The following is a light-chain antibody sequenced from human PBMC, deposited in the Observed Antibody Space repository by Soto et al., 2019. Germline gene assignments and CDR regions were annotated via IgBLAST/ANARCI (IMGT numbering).Light chain of an antibody. CDR3: QQYNSWT. Sequence: DIQMTQSPSTVSASIGDRVTITCRASQSISIWMAWYQEKPGKAPKLLIYEASRLESGVPSRFSGSGSGTEFTLTISCLQPDDFATYYCQQYNSWTFGQGTKVEIK. J-gene: IGKJ1*01. CDR2: EAS. V-gene: IGKV1-5*03. CDR1: QSISIW.